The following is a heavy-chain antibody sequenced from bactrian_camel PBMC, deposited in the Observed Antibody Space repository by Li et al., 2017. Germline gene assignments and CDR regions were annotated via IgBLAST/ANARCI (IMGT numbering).Heavy chain of an antibody. Sequence: QLVESGGGSVQPGGSLRLSCAASGFTFTDYWMYWVRQAPGRGLEWVSSINVAGTIRDYADSVKGRSTISRDNAKNTVDLQMTDLKPEDTDLYICVRAFNVRRMNGGVWGQGTQVTVS. V-gene: IGHV3S25*01. CDR2: INVAGTIR. CDR3: VRAFNVRRMNGGV. J-gene: IGHJ4*01. CDR1: GFTFTDYW. D-gene: IGHD3*01.